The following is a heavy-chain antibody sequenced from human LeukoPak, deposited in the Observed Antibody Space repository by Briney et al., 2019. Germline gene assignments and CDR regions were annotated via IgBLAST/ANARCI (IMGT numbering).Heavy chain of an antibody. J-gene: IGHJ4*02. Sequence: SQTLSLTCSVSGGSISRGGYYWSWIRQHPGKGLEWLGYLYDSGSTYYNPSLKSRVIISVDTSKNQFSLRLSSVTAADTAVYYCARSYYDVLSAYFSWGQGTLVTVSS. CDR1: GGSISRGGYY. V-gene: IGHV4-31*03. CDR3: ARSYYDVLSAYFS. CDR2: LYDSGST. D-gene: IGHD3-3*01.